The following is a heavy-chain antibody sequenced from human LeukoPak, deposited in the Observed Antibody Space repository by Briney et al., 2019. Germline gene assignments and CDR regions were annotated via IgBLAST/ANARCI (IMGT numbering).Heavy chain of an antibody. J-gene: IGHJ4*02. D-gene: IGHD6-13*01. CDR1: GFTFSNAW. CDR3: ASSSFALLVRADLGY. Sequence: PGGSLRLSCAASGFTFSNAWMSWVRQAPGKGLEWVGRIKSKTDGGTTDYAAPVKGRFTISRDDSKNTLYLQMNSLRAEDTAVYYCASSSFALLVRADLGYWGQGTLVTVSS. CDR2: IKSKTDGGTT. V-gene: IGHV3-15*01.